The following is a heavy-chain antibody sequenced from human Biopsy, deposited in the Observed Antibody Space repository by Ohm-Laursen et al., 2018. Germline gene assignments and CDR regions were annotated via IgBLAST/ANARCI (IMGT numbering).Heavy chain of an antibody. CDR3: ARDFVPGPRVGEADAFDI. D-gene: IGHD3-10*01. V-gene: IGHV1-18*01. CDR2: ISGYNGYT. CDR1: GYTFSSYG. Sequence: ASVKVSCKASGYTFSSYGINWVRQAPGQGLEWMGWISGYNGYTKFGHKAQGRVTMTRDTSTRTAYLYLRSLRNDDTAMYYCARDFVPGPRVGEADAFDIWGQGTMVTVTS. J-gene: IGHJ3*02.